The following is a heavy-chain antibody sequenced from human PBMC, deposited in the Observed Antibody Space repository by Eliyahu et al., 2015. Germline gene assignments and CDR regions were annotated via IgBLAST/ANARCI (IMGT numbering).Heavy chain of an antibody. CDR2: IIPMYATA. CDR3: RYNTIVVPSAKYFNY. D-gene: IGHD2-2*01. Sequence: QVQLVQSGAEVKKPGSSVKVXCKVSGGSFSSCAVSWVRQAPGQGLEWVGGIIPMYATANYAQKFRGRVAITADGFTSTAYMELNSLRSDDTAVYYCRYNTIVVPSAKYFNYWGQGTLVIVSS. V-gene: IGHV1-69*01. J-gene: IGHJ4*02. CDR1: GGSFSSCA.